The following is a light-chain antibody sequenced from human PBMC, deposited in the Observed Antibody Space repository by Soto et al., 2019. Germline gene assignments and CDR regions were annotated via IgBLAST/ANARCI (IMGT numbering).Light chain of an antibody. Sequence: QSALTQPPSASGSPGQSVTISCTGTSSDVGGYNYVSWYQHHPGKAPKLMIYEVIRRPSGVPDRFSGSKSGNTASLTVSGLQAEDESDYYCSLYAGSNNMVFGGGTKLTVL. J-gene: IGLJ2*01. V-gene: IGLV2-8*01. CDR2: EVI. CDR3: SLYAGSNNMV. CDR1: SSDVGGYNY.